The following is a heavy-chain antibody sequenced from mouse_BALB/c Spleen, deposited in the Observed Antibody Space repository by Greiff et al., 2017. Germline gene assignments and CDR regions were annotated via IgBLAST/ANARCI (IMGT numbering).Heavy chain of an antibody. D-gene: IGHD1-1*01. CDR1: GFTFSDYY. V-gene: IGHV5-4*02. CDR2: ISDGGSYT. CDR3: ARVGYYGRGYFDV. J-gene: IGHJ1*01. Sequence: DVKLVESGGGLVKPGGSLKLSCAASGFTFSDYYMYWVRQTPEKRLEWVATISDGGSYTYYPDSVKGRFTISRDNAKNNLYLQMSSLKSEDTAMYYCARVGYYGRGYFDVWGAGTTVTVSS.